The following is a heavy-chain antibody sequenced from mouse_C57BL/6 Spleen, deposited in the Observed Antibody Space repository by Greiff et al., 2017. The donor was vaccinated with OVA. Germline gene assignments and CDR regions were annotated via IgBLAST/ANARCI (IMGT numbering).Heavy chain of an antibody. CDR1: GYTFTSYW. D-gene: IGHD2-4*01. CDR2: IYPSDSET. J-gene: IGHJ2*01. CDR3: ARGGDYEEFDY. Sequence: VQLQQPGAELVRPGSSVKLSCKASGYTFTSYWMDWVKQRPGQGLEWIGNIYPSDSETHYNQKFKDKATLTVDKSSSTAYMQLSSLTSEDSAVYYCARGGDYEEFDYWGQGTTLTVSS. V-gene: IGHV1-61*01.